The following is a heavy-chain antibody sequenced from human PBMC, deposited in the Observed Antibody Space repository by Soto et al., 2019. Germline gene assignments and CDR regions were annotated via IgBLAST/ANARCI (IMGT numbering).Heavy chain of an antibody. CDR2: IYYSGGT. D-gene: IGHD3-22*01. CDR3: ARVDSTTVAFDY. CDR1: GGSVSSGSHY. V-gene: IGHV4-61*01. Sequence: QMQLQESGPGLVKSSETLSLTCTVSGGSVSSGSHYWSWIRQPPGKGLEWIGYIYYSGGTNYNPSLKSRVTISVDTSKNQFSLKLSSVTAADTAMYYCARVDSTTVAFDYWGQGTLVTVSS. J-gene: IGHJ4*02.